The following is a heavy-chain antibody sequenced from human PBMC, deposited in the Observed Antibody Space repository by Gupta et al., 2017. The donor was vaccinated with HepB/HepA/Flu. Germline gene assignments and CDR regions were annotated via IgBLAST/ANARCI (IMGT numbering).Heavy chain of an antibody. Sequence: QRLEPGGVLGQLGAPLGISCAPCGWTVSSYRMSWDRQDQGKGMECVSAISCSGDSTYYADSVKGRFTISRDNSKNTLYLQMNSLRAEDTAVYYCAKFLSLAAAGTFRPDFDYWGQATLVTVSS. CDR3: AKFLSLAAAGTFRPDFDY. V-gene: IGHV3-23*01. J-gene: IGHJ4*02. CDR1: GWTVSSYR. CDR2: ISCSGDST. D-gene: IGHD6-13*01.